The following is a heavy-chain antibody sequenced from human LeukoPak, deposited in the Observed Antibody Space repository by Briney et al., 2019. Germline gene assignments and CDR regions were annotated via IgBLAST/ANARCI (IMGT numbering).Heavy chain of an antibody. CDR2: ISSSSTFI. V-gene: IGHV3-21*01. J-gene: IGHJ3*02. Sequence: PGGSLRLSCAASGFTFSSYNMNWVRQAPGKGLEWVSSISSSSTFIYFADSVKGRFTISRDNAKNSLYLQMNSLRAEDTAVYYCARDWLESPDAFDIWGQGTLVTVSS. CDR3: ARDWLESPDAFDI. CDR1: GFTFSSYN. D-gene: IGHD3-9*01.